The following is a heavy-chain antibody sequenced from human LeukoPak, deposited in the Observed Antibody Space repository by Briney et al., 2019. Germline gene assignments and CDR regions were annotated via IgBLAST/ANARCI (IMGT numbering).Heavy chain of an antibody. CDR3: ARAELYIRYGGAFDI. CDR2: IYYSGST. J-gene: IGHJ3*02. Sequence: YIYYSGSTNYNPSLKSRVTISVDTSKNQFSLKLSSVTAADTAVYYCARAELYIRYGGAFDIWGQGTMVTVSS. D-gene: IGHD3-3*01. V-gene: IGHV4-59*01.